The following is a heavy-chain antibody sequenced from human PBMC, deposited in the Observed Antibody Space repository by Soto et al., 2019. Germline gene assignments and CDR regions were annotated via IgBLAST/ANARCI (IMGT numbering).Heavy chain of an antibody. CDR1: GFTFSSYG. CDR2: IWYDGSNK. V-gene: IGHV3-33*01. D-gene: IGHD6-13*01. Sequence: QVQLVESGGGVVQPGRSLRLSCAASGFTFSSYGMHWVRQAPGKGLEWVAVIWYDGSNKYYADSVKGRFTISRDNSKNTLYLQMNSLRAEDTAVYYCARERWQQLPIAFDYWGQGTLVTVSS. CDR3: ARERWQQLPIAFDY. J-gene: IGHJ4*02.